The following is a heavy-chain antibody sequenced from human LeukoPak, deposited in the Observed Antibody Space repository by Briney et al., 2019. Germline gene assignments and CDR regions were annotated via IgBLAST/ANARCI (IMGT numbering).Heavy chain of an antibody. CDR1: GDSISGYY. CDR2: IFYSGST. J-gene: IGHJ4*02. D-gene: IGHD3-22*01. V-gene: IGHV4-59*08. CDR3: ARRRYYDSSGYWYYFDY. Sequence: SETLSLTCTVSGDSISGYYWSWIRQLPGKGLEWIGQIFYSGSTNYNPSLKSRVTISVDTSKNQFSLKLSSVTAADTAVYYCARRRYYDSSGYWYYFDYWGQGTLVTVSS.